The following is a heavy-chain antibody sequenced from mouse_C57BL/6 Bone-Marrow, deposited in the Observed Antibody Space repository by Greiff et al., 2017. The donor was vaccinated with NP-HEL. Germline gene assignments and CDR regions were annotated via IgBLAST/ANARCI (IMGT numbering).Heavy chain of an antibody. CDR1: GYAFSSSW. V-gene: IGHV1-82*01. Sequence: VQLVESGPELVKPGASVKISCKASGYAFSSSWMNWVKQRPGKGLEWIGRIYPGDGDTNYNGKFKGKATLTADKSSSTAYMQLSSLTSEDSAVYFCARSYYGPYYAMDYWGQGTSVTVSS. CDR2: IYPGDGDT. D-gene: IGHD1-1*01. J-gene: IGHJ4*01. CDR3: ARSYYGPYYAMDY.